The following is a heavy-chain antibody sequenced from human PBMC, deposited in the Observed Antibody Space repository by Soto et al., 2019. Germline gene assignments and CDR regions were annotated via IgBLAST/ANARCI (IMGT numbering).Heavy chain of an antibody. CDR1: GFTFSSYG. D-gene: IGHD2-8*01. CDR2: IWYDGSNK. V-gene: IGHV3-33*01. CDR3: ARDHLMVYAIGVNWFDP. Sequence: GGSLRLSCAASGFTFSSYGMHWVRQAPGKGLEWVAVIWYDGSNKYYADSVKGRFTISRDNSKNTLYLQMNSLRAEDTAVYYCARDHLMVYAIGVNWFDPWGQGTLVTVSS. J-gene: IGHJ5*02.